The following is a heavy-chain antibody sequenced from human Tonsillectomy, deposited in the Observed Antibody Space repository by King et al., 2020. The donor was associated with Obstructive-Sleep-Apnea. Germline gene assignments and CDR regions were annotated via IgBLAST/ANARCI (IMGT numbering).Heavy chain of an antibody. D-gene: IGHD6-13*01. Sequence: QLVQSGAEVEKPGASVQVSCKASGYTFTKYYIHWVRQAPGQGLEWMGIINPSDGSTRYAQKFQGRVTMTRDTSTSTVYMELGSLKSEDTAVYFCARDEGGDHMAAAVYWGQGTLVTVSS. CDR1: GYTFTKYY. V-gene: IGHV1-46*01. CDR3: ARDEGGDHMAAAVY. CDR2: INPSDGST. J-gene: IGHJ4*02.